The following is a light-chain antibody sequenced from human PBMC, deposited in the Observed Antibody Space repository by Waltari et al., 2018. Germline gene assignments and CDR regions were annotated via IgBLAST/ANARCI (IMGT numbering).Light chain of an antibody. V-gene: IGLV2-14*01. CDR3: SSYTTSSAPGV. CDR2: EVS. J-gene: IGLJ1*01. Sequence: QSALTQPASVSGSPGQSITISCSGTDSDVGAYAFVSWYQQHPGKAPHLLIYEVSKRPQGISNRISASESGNPASLTISGLHAEDEADYYCSSYTTSSAPGVFGTGTRVTVL. CDR1: DSDVGAYAF.